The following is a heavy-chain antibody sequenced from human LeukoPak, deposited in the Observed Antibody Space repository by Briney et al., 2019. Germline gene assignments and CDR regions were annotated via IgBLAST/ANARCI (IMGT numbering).Heavy chain of an antibody. CDR1: GGSIRSSYYY. V-gene: IGHV4-39*01. CDR3: ARGQRYSYGYYYYGMDV. J-gene: IGHJ6*02. CDR2: IYDSGGT. Sequence: SETLSLTCTVSGGSIRSSYYYWGWIRQPPGKGLEWIGSIYDSGGTYYNPSLKSRVTISVDTSKNQFSLKLSSVTAADTAVYYCARGQRYSYGYYYYGMDVWGQGTTATVSS. D-gene: IGHD5-18*01.